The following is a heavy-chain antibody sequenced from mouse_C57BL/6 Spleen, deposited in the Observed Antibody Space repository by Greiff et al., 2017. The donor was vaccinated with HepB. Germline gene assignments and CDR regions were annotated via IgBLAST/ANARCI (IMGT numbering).Heavy chain of an antibody. CDR1: GFTFSNYW. D-gene: IGHD1-1*01. V-gene: IGHV6-3*01. Sequence: EVKLEESGGGLVQPGGSMKLSCVASGFTFSNYWMNWVRQSPEKGLEWVAQIRLKSDNYATHYAESVKGRFTISRDDSKSSVYLQMYNLRAEDTGIYYYSGSPYYYGSRYYFDYWGQGTPLTVSS. J-gene: IGHJ2*01. CDR2: IRLKSDNYAT. CDR3: SGSPYYYGSRYYFDY.